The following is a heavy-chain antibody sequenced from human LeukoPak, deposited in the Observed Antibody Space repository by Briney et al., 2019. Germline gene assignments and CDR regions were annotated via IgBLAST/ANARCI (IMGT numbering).Heavy chain of an antibody. V-gene: IGHV3-30*02. J-gene: IGHJ4*02. Sequence: PGGSLRLSCAASGFTFNRHGMHWVRQAPGKGLEWVAFIRYDGSNKYYADSMRGRFTISRDNSKSTLYLQMNSLRAEDTAVYYCAKDPAYYGSGSYYNDYWGQGTLVTVSS. CDR2: IRYDGSNK. D-gene: IGHD3-10*01. CDR1: GFTFNRHG. CDR3: AKDPAYYGSGSYYNDY.